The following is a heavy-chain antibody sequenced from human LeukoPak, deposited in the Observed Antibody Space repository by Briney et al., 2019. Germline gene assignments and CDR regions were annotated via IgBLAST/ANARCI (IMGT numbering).Heavy chain of an antibody. D-gene: IGHD2-2*02. CDR3: ARVSGVVVPAAIPYYFDY. Sequence: PGGSLRLSCAASGFTFSSYGMHWVRQAPGKGLEWVAVIWYDGSNKYYADSVKGRFTISRDNSKNTLYLQMNSLRAEDTAVYYCARVSGVVVPAAIPYYFDYWGQGTLVTVSS. J-gene: IGHJ4*02. V-gene: IGHV3-30*19. CDR1: GFTFSSYG. CDR2: IWYDGSNK.